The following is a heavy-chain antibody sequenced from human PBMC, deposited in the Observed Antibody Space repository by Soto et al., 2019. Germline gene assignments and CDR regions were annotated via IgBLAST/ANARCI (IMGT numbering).Heavy chain of an antibody. CDR1: GFTFSDHY. CDR2: TRNKANSYTT. V-gene: IGHV3-72*01. J-gene: IGHJ4*02. Sequence: GGSLRLSCAASGFTFSDHYMDWVRQAPGKGLEWVGRTRNKANSYTTEYAASVKGRFTISRDDSKNSLYLQMNSLKTEDTAVYYCARGHYYGSGIEYWGQGTLVTVSS. D-gene: IGHD3-10*01. CDR3: ARGHYYGSGIEY.